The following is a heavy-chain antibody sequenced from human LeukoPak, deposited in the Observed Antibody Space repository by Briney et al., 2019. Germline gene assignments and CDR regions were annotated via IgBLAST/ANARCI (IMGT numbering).Heavy chain of an antibody. J-gene: IGHJ4*02. CDR3: ARGTFGCSGGSCYSKAYDY. CDR2: ISSSGSTI. V-gene: IGHV3-11*01. CDR1: GFTFSDYY. D-gene: IGHD2-15*01. Sequence: AGGSLRLSCAASGFTFSDYYMSWIRQAPGKGLEWVSYISSSGSTIYYADSVKGRFTISRDNAKNSQYLQMNSLRAEDTAVYYCARGTFGCSGGSCYSKAYDYWGQGTLVTVSS.